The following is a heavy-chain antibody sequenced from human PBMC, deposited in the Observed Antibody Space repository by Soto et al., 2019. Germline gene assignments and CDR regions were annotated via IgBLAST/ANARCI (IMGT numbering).Heavy chain of an antibody. Sequence: QVQLVQSGTEVKKPGASVKVSCKASGYTFTTYGINWVRQAPGQGLERMGWVSGYNGNTNYAQKFQGRVTMTTDTSRTMAYMELRSLRFEDTAVYYCARGAHESGYAVYWGQGTLVTVSS. V-gene: IGHV1-18*01. D-gene: IGHD3-3*01. CDR1: GYTFTTYG. CDR3: ARGAHESGYAVY. CDR2: VSGYNGNT. J-gene: IGHJ4*02.